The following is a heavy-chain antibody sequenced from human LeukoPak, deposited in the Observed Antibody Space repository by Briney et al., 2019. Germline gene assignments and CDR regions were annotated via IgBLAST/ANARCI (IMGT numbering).Heavy chain of an antibody. V-gene: IGHV3-23*01. CDR3: AKDYYALLWFGEFNRKYYFDY. D-gene: IGHD3-10*01. CDR1: GFTFSNYG. CDR2: ISGSGGER. Sequence: GRSLRLSCAASGFTFSNYGMSWVRQAPGKGLQWVSGISGSGGERYYTESVKGRFTISRDNSKNTLYLQMNSLRAEDTAVYYCAKDYYALLWFGEFNRKYYFDYWGQGTLVTVSS. J-gene: IGHJ4*02.